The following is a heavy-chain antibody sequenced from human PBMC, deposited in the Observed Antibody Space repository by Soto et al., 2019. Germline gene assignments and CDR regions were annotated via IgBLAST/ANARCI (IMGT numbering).Heavy chain of an antibody. CDR1: GGSFSGYY. J-gene: IGHJ5*02. D-gene: IGHD2-15*01. CDR2: INHSGST. CDR3: ARGRTEGDVVVVAATSTEFDP. Sequence: QVQLQQWGAGLLKPSETLSLTCAVYGGSFSGYYWSWIRQPPGKGLEWIGEINHSGSTNYNPSLKSRVTRSVDTSKNQFSLKLSSVTAADTAVYYCARGRTEGDVVVVAATSTEFDPWGQGTLVTVSS. V-gene: IGHV4-34*01.